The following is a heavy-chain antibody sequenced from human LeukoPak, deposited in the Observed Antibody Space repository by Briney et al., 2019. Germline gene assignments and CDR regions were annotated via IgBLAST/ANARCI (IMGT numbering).Heavy chain of an antibody. CDR1: GGSISSSSYY. CDR2: IYYSGST. J-gene: IGHJ5*02. V-gene: IGHV4-39*07. Sequence: KSSETLSLTCTVSGGSISSSSYYWGWIRQPPGKGLEWIGSIYYSGSTYYNPSLKSRVTISVDTSKNQFSLKLSSVTAADTAVYYCARDTTIAVAGGHWFDPWGQGTLVTVSS. D-gene: IGHD6-19*01. CDR3: ARDTTIAVAGGHWFDP.